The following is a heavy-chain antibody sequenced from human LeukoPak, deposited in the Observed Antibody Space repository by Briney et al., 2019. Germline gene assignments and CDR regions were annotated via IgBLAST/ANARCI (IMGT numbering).Heavy chain of an antibody. CDR1: GGTFSSYA. J-gene: IGHJ6*02. V-gene: IGHV1-69*13. CDR2: IIPIFGTA. Sequence: SVKVSCKASGGTFSSYAISWVRQAPGQGLEWMGGIIPIFGTANYAQKFQGRVTITANESTSTAYMELSSLRSEDTAVYYCARDYYGSGSYLGYYYGMDVWGQGTTVTVSS. CDR3: ARDYYGSGSYLGYYYGMDV. D-gene: IGHD3-10*01.